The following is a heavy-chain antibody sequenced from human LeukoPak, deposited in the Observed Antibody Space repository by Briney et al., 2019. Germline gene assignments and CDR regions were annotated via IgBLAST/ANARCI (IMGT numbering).Heavy chain of an antibody. CDR2: IYSSGST. CDR1: GGSISNYY. CDR3: ARGPPPDFDC. V-gene: IGHV4-4*07. Sequence: PSETLSLTCTVSGGSISNYYWGWIRQPAGKGLEWIGRIYSSGSTDYNPSLKSRVTMSVDTSKNQFSLNLRSVTAADTAVYYCARGPPPDFDCWGQGTLVTVSS. J-gene: IGHJ4*02.